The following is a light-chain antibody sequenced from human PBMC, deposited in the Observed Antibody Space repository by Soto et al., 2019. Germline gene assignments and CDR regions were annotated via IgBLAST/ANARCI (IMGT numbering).Light chain of an antibody. CDR2: GAS. CDR3: QQYTDRLPVT. J-gene: IGKJ5*01. Sequence: EIDMTLTPATLSVSAGDIDTLSCSASQRVSSNLAWYQQKPGTAPRLLIYGASTRATGVPARFSCSGTGTEFSVTSISFRSADFAVYYFQQYTDRLPVTIGRGTRLEIK. CDR1: QRVSSN. V-gene: IGKV3-15*01.